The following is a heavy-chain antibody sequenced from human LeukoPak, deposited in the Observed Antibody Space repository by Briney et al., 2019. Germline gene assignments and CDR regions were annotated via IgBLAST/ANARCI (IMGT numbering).Heavy chain of an antibody. CDR3: ARDACTNGVCYTGRFDY. CDR2: IIPIFGTA. CDR1: GGTFSSYA. D-gene: IGHD2-8*01. V-gene: IGHV1-69*06. J-gene: IGHJ4*02. Sequence: SVKVSCKASGGTFSSYAISGVRQAPGQGLEWMGGIIPIFGTANYAQKFQGRVTITADKSTSTAYMELSSLRSEDTAVYYCARDACTNGVCYTGRFDYWGQGTLVTVSS.